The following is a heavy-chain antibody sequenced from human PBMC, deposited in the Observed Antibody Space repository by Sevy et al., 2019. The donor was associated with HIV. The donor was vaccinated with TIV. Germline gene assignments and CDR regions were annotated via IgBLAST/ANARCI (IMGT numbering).Heavy chain of an antibody. CDR2: IFWDDEK. D-gene: IGHD4-4*01. V-gene: IGHV2-5*02. CDR3: ARFLKGDYTNYFNS. J-gene: IGHJ4*02. Sequence: SGPTLVNPAQTLTLTCSFSGFSLNTSGVGVGWIRLPPGKALEWLALIFWDDEKRYSPPLKNRLTITKDTSKNQVVLTMTNMDPVDTATYYCARFLKGDYTNYFNSWDQGGLVTVSS. CDR1: GFSLNTSGVG.